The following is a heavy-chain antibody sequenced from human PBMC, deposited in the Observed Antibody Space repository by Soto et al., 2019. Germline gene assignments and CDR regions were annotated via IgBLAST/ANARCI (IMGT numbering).Heavy chain of an antibody. D-gene: IGHD3-3*01. V-gene: IGHV4-59*01. Sequence: SETLSLTCTVSGGSISSYYWSWIRQPPGKGLEWIGYIYYSGSTNYNPSLKSRVTISVDTSKNQFSLKLSSVTAADTAVYYCAREVGDFWSGYYGNYYYYGMDVWGQGTTVTVS. J-gene: IGHJ6*02. CDR1: GGSISSYY. CDR3: AREVGDFWSGYYGNYYYYGMDV. CDR2: IYYSGST.